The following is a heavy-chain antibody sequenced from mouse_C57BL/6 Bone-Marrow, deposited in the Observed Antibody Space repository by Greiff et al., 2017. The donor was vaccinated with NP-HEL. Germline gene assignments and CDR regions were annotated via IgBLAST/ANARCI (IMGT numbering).Heavy chain of an antibody. Sequence: EVQLVESGGGLVKPGGSLKLSCAASGFTFSDYGMHWVRQAPEKGLEWVAYISSGSSTIYYVDTVKGRFTISRDNAKNTLFLQMTRLRSEDTAMYYCARRYRGLYYYAMDYWGQGTSVTVSS. D-gene: IGHD2-12*01. J-gene: IGHJ4*01. CDR1: GFTFSDYG. CDR3: ARRYRGLYYYAMDY. CDR2: ISSGSSTI. V-gene: IGHV5-17*01.